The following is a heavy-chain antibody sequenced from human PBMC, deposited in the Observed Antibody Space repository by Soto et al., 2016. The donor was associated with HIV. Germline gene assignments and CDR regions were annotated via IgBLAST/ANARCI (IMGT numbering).Heavy chain of an antibody. J-gene: IGHJ5*01. D-gene: IGHD3-9*01. CDR1: GASINNFY. Sequence: QVQLQESGPGLVRPSETLSLTCSVYGASINNFYWSWIRQPPGKGLEWIGNIYSSVNTNYNPSLKNRVTISVDTSKNQFSLKLDPVTAADTAVYYCARAVHHRTDWYETVGGVTYWATEVLVDRLLSLHQGPNW. CDR2: IYSSVNT. CDR3: ARAVHHRTDWYETVGGVTYWATEVLVDRLLSLHQGPNW. V-gene: IGHV4-59*01.